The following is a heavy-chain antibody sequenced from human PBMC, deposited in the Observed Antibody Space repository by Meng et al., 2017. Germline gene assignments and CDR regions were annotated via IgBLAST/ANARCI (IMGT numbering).Heavy chain of an antibody. CDR2: IYHSGST. CDR1: GGAISSSNW. D-gene: IGHD3-22*01. Sequence: GPLRESGPGLVKPSGTLSLTCAVAGGAISSSNWWSWVRQPPGKGLEWIGEIYHSGSTNYNPSLKSRLPISVHKSPPQFSLPLSSVTAAYTALYYCASAWVGYYDSSGPYSSWGQGTLVTVSS. CDR3: ASAWVGYYDSSGPYSS. J-gene: IGHJ5*02. V-gene: IGHV4-4*02.